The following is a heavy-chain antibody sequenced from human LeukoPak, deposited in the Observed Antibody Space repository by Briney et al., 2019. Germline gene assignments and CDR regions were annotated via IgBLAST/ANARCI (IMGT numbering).Heavy chain of an antibody. V-gene: IGHV2-5*01. D-gene: IGHD3-9*01. CDR3: AHLVVTIDWRSYFDY. J-gene: IGHJ4*02. Sequence: SGPTLVKPTQTLTLPCTFSDFSLSTPGMGVGWIRQPPGKALEWLAFIYYNDDKRYSPSLRSRLTITRDTSKNQVVLAMTNMDPVDTATYYCAHLVVTIDWRSYFDYWGQGALVTVSS. CDR1: DFSLSTPGMG. CDR2: IYYNDDK.